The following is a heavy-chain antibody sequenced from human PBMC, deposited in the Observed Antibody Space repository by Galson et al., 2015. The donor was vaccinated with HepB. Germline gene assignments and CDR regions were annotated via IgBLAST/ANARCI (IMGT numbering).Heavy chain of an antibody. CDR3: ARQWLVPGYYGMGV. CDR1: GFTSSSYS. V-gene: IGHV3-48*04. J-gene: IGHJ6*02. Sequence: SLRLSCAASGFTSSSYSMNWVRQAPGKGLEWVSYISSSSGTIYYADSVKGRFTISRDNAKNSLYLQMNSLRAEDTAVYYCARQWLVPGYYGMGVWGQGTTVTVSS. CDR2: ISSSSGTI. D-gene: IGHD6-19*01.